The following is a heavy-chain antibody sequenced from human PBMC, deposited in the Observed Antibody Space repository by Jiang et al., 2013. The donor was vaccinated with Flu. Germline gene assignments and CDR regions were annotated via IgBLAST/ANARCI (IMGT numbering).Heavy chain of an antibody. CDR3: ARRGKAVVGTDYHHGMDV. Sequence: GAEVKKPGESLKISCKGSGYSFTTYWIGWVRQMPGKGLEWMGIIYPGDSDTRYSPSFQGQVTISADKSISTAYLQWSSLKASDTAMYYCARRGKAVVGTDYHHGMDVWGQGTTVTVSS. CDR1: GYSFTTYW. V-gene: IGHV5-51*01. CDR2: IYPGDSDT. D-gene: IGHD6-13*01. J-gene: IGHJ6*02.